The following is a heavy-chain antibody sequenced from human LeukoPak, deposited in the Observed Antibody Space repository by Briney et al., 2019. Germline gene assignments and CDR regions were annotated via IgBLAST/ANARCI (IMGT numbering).Heavy chain of an antibody. V-gene: IGHV1-69*13. D-gene: IGHD6-13*01. J-gene: IGHJ4*02. CDR3: ARESPGIAAAGPFDY. CDR2: IIPIFGTA. Sequence: GASVTVSCTASGGTFSSYAISWVRQAPGQGLEWMGGIIPIFGTANYAQKFQGRVTITADESTSTAYMELSSLRSEDTAVYYCARESPGIAAAGPFDYWGQGTLVTVSS. CDR1: GGTFSSYA.